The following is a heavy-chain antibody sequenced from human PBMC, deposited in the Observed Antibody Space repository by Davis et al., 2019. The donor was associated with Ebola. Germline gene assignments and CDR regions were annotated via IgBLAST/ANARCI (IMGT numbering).Heavy chain of an antibody. V-gene: IGHV1-46*03. CDR3: ARAPGYYDILTGYYSSGGMDV. J-gene: IGHJ6*02. CDR2: INPSGGST. Sequence: AASVKVSCKASGYTFTSYYMHWVRQAPGQGLEWMGIINPSGGSTSYAQKFQGSVTMTRDTSTSTVYMELSSLRSEDTAVYYCARAPGYYDILTGYYSSGGMDVWGQGTTVTVSS. D-gene: IGHD3-9*01. CDR1: GYTFTSYY.